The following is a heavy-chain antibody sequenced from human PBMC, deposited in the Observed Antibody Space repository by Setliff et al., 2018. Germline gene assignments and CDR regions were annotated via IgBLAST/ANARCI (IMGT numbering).Heavy chain of an antibody. Sequence: GGSLRLSCAASGFTLSSYAMHWVRQAPGKGLEWVSSISSSSTYIFYADSVKGRFTISRHNAKNSLYLQMDSLRAEYTAVYYCARDRSAYYYYSTGYYPKGYFDFRGQGTLVTVSS. CDR3: ARDRSAYYYYSTGYYPKGYFDF. CDR1: GFTLSSYA. D-gene: IGHD3-22*01. CDR2: ISSSSTYI. J-gene: IGHJ4*02. V-gene: IGHV3-21*01.